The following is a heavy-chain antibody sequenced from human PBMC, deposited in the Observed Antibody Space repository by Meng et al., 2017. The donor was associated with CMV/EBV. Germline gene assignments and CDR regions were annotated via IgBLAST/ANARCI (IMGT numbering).Heavy chain of an antibody. V-gene: IGHV3-20*04. CDR1: GFTFDDYG. J-gene: IGHJ4*02. CDR2: INWNGGST. D-gene: IGHD4-17*01. Sequence: GGSLRLSCAASGFTFDDYGMSWVRQAPGKGLEWVSGINWNGGSTGYADSVKGRSTISRDNAKNSLYLQMNSLRAEDTALYYCARGRTTVTTQTGNDYWGQGTLVTVSS. CDR3: ARGRTTVTTQTGNDY.